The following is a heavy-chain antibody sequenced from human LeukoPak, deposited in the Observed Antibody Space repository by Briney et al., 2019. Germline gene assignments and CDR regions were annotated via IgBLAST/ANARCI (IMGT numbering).Heavy chain of an antibody. V-gene: IGHV1-8*01. J-gene: IGHJ5*02. D-gene: IGHD2-15*01. CDR1: GYTFTSYD. CDR3: ARKGLLGSGKPWFDP. Sequence: ASVTVSCKASGYTFTSYDINWVRQASGQGLEWMGWMNPNSGNTASAQKFQGRVTMTTNASISTAYMELTGLRSEDTAMYFCARKGLLGSGKPWFDPWGQGTLVTVSS. CDR2: MNPNSGNT.